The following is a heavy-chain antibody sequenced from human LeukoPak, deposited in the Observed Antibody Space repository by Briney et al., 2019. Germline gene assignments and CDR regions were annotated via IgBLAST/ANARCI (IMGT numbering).Heavy chain of an antibody. CDR2: IRGGGGST. V-gene: IGHV3-23*01. CDR1: GFTLSGHA. J-gene: IGHJ5*02. Sequence: GGSLRLSCGASGFTLSGHAMNWVRQAPGKGLEGVSGIRGGGGSTYYADSVNGRLTISRDNSKNTLFLQMDSLRDEDTAIYYCAKDNGWLDYFFDPWGQGTRVTVSS. CDR3: AKDNGWLDYFFDP. D-gene: IGHD6-19*01.